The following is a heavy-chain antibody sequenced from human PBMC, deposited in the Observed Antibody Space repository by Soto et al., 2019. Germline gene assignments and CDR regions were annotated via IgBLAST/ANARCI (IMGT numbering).Heavy chain of an antibody. V-gene: IGHV4-31*03. Sequence: PSETLSLTCTISGGSISSGGYYWSWIRQHPGKGLEWIGYIYYSGSTYYNPSLKSRVTISVDTSKNQFSLKLSSVTAADTAIYYCARKAWVRFDYWGQAALGNVS. CDR2: IYYSGST. D-gene: IGHD7-27*01. CDR1: GGSISSGGYY. J-gene: IGHJ4*02. CDR3: ARKAWVRFDY.